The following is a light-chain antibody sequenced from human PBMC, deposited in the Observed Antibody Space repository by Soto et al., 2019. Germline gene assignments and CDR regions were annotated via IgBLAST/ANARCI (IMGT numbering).Light chain of an antibody. J-gene: IGLJ2*01. CDR1: SSDVGAYNF. Sequence: QSALTQPASVSGSPGQSITISCTGSSSDVGAYNFVSWYQHHPGRAPKLILYEVTTRPSGVSSRFSGSKSGNTASLTISGLQADDEATYYCSSFAGSPVVFGGGTKLTVL. CDR2: EVT. V-gene: IGLV2-14*01. CDR3: SSFAGSPVV.